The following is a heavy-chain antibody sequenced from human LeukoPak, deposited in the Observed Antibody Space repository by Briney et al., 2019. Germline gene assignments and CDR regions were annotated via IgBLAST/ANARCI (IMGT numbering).Heavy chain of an antibody. J-gene: IGHJ4*02. CDR3: ARQGPYGDYSH. D-gene: IGHD4-17*01. CDR1: GGSISSSSYS. V-gene: IGHV4-39*01. CDR2: IYYSGST. Sequence: PSETLSLTCTVSGGSISSSSYSWGCIRQPPGKGLEWIGSIYYSGSTNYNPSLESRVTISVDTSKNQFSLKLSSVTAADTAVYYCARQGPYGDYSHWGQGTMVTVSS.